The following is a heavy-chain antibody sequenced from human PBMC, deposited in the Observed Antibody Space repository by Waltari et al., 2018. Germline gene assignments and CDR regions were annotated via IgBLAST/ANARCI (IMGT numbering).Heavy chain of an antibody. CDR1: GGSISSSY. CDR2: IYYSGST. CDR3: ARTDDYGDYMPFMFDY. Sequence: QVQLQESGPGLVKPSETLSLTCTVSGGSISSSYWSWIRQPPGKGLEWIGYIYYSGSTNYNPSLKSRVTISVDTSKNQFSLKLSSVTAADTAVYYCARTDDYGDYMPFMFDYWGQGTLVTVSS. J-gene: IGHJ4*02. V-gene: IGHV4-59*01. D-gene: IGHD4-17*01.